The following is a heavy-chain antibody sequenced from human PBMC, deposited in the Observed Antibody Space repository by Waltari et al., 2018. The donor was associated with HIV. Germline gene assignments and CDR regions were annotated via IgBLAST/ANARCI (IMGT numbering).Heavy chain of an antibody. V-gene: IGHV3-21*01. CDR3: ARGPPSGWSWFDP. Sequence: LVESGGGVVRPGGSLRRSCSASGFRFTDENMNWVREGTGQGLEWVASSGSFQNVLQYADSVTCRFTVPRDNARNSLYLQMNSLTAEDTAVYYCARGPPSGWSWFDPWGQGTLVTVSS. J-gene: IGHJ5*02. D-gene: IGHD6-19*01. CDR2: SGSFQNVL. CDR1: GFRFTDEN.